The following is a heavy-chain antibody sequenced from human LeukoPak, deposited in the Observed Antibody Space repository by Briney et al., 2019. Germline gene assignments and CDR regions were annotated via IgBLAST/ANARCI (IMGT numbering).Heavy chain of an antibody. V-gene: IGHV3-11*06. J-gene: IGHJ4*02. CDR3: ARDSGYSFDY. CDR1: GFTFSDYY. CDR2: ISTSTYT. D-gene: IGHD5-18*01. Sequence: GGSLRLSCAASGFTFSDYYMSWVRQAPGKGLEWISYISTSTYTNYADSVKGRFTISRDNAKNTLYLQMNSLRAEDTAVYYCARDSGYSFDYWGQGTLVTVSS.